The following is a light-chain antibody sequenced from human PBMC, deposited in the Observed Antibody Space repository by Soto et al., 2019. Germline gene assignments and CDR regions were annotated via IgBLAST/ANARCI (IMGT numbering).Light chain of an antibody. CDR3: QQYNNWPRT. J-gene: IGKJ1*01. CDR2: GAS. CDR1: QSVSSN. V-gene: IGKV3-15*01. Sequence: EIVLTQSPGTLSLSPGERPTLPCRASQSVSSNLAWYQQKPGQAPRLLIHGASTRATGIPARFSGSGSGTEFTLTISSLQSEDFAVYYCQQYNNWPRTFGQGTKVDIK.